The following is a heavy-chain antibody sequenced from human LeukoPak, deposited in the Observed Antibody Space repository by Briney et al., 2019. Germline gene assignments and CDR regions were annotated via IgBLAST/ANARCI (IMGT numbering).Heavy chain of an antibody. CDR2: IKQDGSEK. CDR1: KFTFSSYE. V-gene: IGHV3-7*03. J-gene: IGHJ4*02. D-gene: IGHD6-19*01. Sequence: PGGSLRLSCEGSKFTFSSYEMSWVRQAPGKGLEWVANIKQDGSEKHYVDSVKGRFTISRDNAKNSLYLQMSSLRVEDTALYYCARDPGIAVAGTVGHFDFWGQGTLVTVSS. CDR3: ARDPGIAVAGTVGHFDF.